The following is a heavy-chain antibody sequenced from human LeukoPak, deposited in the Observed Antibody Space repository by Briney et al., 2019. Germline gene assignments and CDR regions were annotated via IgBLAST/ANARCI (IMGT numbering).Heavy chain of an antibody. CDR1: GFTFSNYW. Sequence: GGSLRLSCAASGFTFSNYWLHWVRHAPGEGLVWVSQISPGATITSYADFVKGRFTISRDNSENPLHLQINSLKVEDTAVYYCARGCSATRCPADYWGQGALVTVSS. CDR3: ARGCSATRCPADY. J-gene: IGHJ4*02. V-gene: IGHV3-74*01. CDR2: ISPGATIT. D-gene: IGHD2-15*01.